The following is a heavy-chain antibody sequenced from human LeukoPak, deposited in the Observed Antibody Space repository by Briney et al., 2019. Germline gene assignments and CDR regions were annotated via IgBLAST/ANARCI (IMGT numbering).Heavy chain of an antibody. V-gene: IGHV4-61*08. CDR3: ARVHLGGSNSMDV. J-gene: IGHJ6*02. CDR2: IYNSGST. CDR1: GGSVSSGGYY. Sequence: PSQTLSLTCTVSGGSVSSGGYYWSWIRQPPGKGLEWIGYIYNSGSTNYNPSLKSRVTLSVDTSKSQFSLKLSSVTAADTALYYCARVHLGGSNSMDVWGQGTTVTVSS. D-gene: IGHD3-16*01.